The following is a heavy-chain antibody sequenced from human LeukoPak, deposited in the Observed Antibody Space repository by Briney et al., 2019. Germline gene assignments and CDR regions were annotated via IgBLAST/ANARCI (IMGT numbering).Heavy chain of an antibody. Sequence: SSETLSLTCTVSGGSISSSIYYWGWIRQPPGKGLEWIGTIYYSGSTYYNPSLKSRVTISVDTSKNQFSLKLSSVTAADTAVYYCARVVPMYSSDWYDDYWGQGTLVTVSS. CDR1: GGSISSSIYY. J-gene: IGHJ4*02. CDR3: ARVVPMYSSDWYDDY. D-gene: IGHD6-19*01. CDR2: IYYSGST. V-gene: IGHV4-39*01.